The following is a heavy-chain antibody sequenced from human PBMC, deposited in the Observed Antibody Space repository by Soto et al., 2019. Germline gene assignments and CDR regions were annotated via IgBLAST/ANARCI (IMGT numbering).Heavy chain of an antibody. CDR3: ATDPGGVAVAGTGY. J-gene: IGHJ4*02. Sequence: QVQLVQSGAEVKKPGASVKVSCKVSGYTLTELSMHWVRQAPGKGLEWMGGFDPEDGETIYAQKFQGRVPMTEETSTDRAYMELSSLRTEDTAVYYCATDPGGVAVAGTGYWGQGTLVTVSS. V-gene: IGHV1-24*01. CDR2: FDPEDGET. D-gene: IGHD6-19*01. CDR1: GYTLTELS.